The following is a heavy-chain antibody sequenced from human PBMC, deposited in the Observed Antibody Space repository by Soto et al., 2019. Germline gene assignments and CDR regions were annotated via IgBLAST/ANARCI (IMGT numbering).Heavy chain of an antibody. CDR3: ARGPF. CDR2: INQDGSAK. D-gene: IGHD3-3*02. J-gene: IGHJ4*02. V-gene: IGHV3-7*01. Sequence: EVQLVESGGGVVQPGGSLRLSCAVSGFTFGNQWMSWVRQAPGKGLEWVANINQDGSAKSHVDSVEGRFTLSRDNAKNSLYLQMNSMRVEDTAVYYCARGPFWGQGTLVTVSS. CDR1: GFTFGNQW.